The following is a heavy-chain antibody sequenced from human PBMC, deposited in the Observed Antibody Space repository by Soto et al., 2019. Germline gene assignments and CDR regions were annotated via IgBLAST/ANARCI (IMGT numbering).Heavy chain of an antibody. V-gene: IGHV4-4*02. CDR1: GDSLTNNHW. J-gene: IGHJ4*02. Sequence: QLQLRESGPGLVQPSGTLSLTCDVSGDSLTNNHWWSWVRQAPGKGLEWIGEIWHTGRPNYNPSLQSRVAISIDKSKNQFSLKLSSVTAADTAVYYCVSDSRTGCSSINCYMHWGQGTLVTVSS. D-gene: IGHD2-15*01. CDR3: VSDSRTGCSSINCYMH. CDR2: IWHTGRP.